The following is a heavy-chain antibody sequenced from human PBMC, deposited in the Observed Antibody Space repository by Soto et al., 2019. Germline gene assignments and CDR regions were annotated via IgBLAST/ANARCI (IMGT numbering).Heavy chain of an antibody. CDR1: GYTFSAFW. J-gene: IGHJ6*02. Sequence: RGESLKISCHASGYTFSAFWITWVRQMPGKGLEWMATIDPRDSYSNYSLSFQGHVTISADKSIGSAYLHWSTLEASDTAIYYCARLSTGFCTKPTCQHYFGMDVRGQGTTVTVYS. D-gene: IGHD2-8*01. V-gene: IGHV5-10-1*01. CDR2: IDPRDSYS. CDR3: ARLSTGFCTKPTCQHYFGMDV.